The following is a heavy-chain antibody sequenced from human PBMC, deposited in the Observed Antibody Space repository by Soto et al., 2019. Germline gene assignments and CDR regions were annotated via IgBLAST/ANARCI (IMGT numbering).Heavy chain of an antibody. CDR2: IWYDGSNK. Sequence: GGSLRLSCAASGFIFSSYGMHWVRQAPGKGLEWVAVIWYDGSNKYYADSVKGRFTISRDNSKNTLYLQMNSLRAEDTAVYYCARETYYYDSSGYYGGMDVWGQGTTVTVSS. J-gene: IGHJ6*02. D-gene: IGHD3-22*01. V-gene: IGHV3-33*01. CDR3: ARETYYYDSSGYYGGMDV. CDR1: GFIFSSYG.